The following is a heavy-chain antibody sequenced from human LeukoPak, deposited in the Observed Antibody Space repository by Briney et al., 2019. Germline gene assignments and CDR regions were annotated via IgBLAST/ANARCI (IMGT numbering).Heavy chain of an antibody. J-gene: IGHJ4*02. CDR3: AKDTGIAAAGTDY. D-gene: IGHD6-13*01. Sequence: GGSLRLSCAASGFTFSSYGMHWVRQAPGKGLEWVAVISYDGSNKYYADSVKGRFTISRDNSKNTLYLQMNSLRAEDTAVYYCAKDTGIAAAGTDYWGQGTLVTVSS. CDR2: ISYDGSNK. CDR1: GFTFSSYG. V-gene: IGHV3-30*18.